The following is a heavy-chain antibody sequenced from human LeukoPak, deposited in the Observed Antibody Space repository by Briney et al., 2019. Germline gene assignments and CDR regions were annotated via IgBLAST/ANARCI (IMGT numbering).Heavy chain of an antibody. V-gene: IGHV4-59*01. J-gene: IGHJ4*02. CDR3: ARDGSGSGWAN. CDR2: IYYSGST. CDR1: GGSISSYY. D-gene: IGHD6-19*01. Sequence: PSETLSLTCTVSGGSISSYYWSWIRQPPGKGLEWIGYIYYSGSTSYNPSLKSRVTISVDTSENQSSLKLSSVTAADTAVYYCARDGSGSGWANWGQGTLVTVSS.